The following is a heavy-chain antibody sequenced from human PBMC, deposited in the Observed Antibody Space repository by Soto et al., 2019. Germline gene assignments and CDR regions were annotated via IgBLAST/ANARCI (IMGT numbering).Heavy chain of an antibody. CDR3: ARSIVAAGNRWFDP. J-gene: IGHJ5*02. D-gene: IGHD6-13*01. V-gene: IGHV2-70*04. CDR1: GFSLSTSGMR. CDR2: IDWDDDK. Sequence: SGPTLVNPTQTFTLTCTFSGFSLSTSGMRVSWIRQPPGKALEWLARIDWDDDKLYSTSLKTRLTISKDTSKNQVVLTVTNMDPVDTATYYCARSIVAAGNRWFDPWGQGTLVTVSS.